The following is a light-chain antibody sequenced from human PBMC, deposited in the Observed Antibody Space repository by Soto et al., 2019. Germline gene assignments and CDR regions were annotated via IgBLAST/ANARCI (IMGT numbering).Light chain of an antibody. CDR3: SSYTPSSYV. CDR2: EVT. CDR1: SSDVGGYNY. J-gene: IGLJ1*01. V-gene: IGLV2-14*01. Sequence: QSALTQPASVSGSPGQSITISCTGTSSDVGGYNYVSWYQQHPGKAPKLMIYEVTHRPSGVSNRFSGSKSGNTASLTISGLQAEDEADYYCSSYTPSSYVFGTGTKVTVL.